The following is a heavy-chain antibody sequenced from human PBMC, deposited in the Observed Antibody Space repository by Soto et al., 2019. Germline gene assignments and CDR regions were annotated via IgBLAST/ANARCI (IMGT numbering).Heavy chain of an antibody. CDR1: GGSFSGYY. CDR2: INHSGST. Sequence: QVQLQQWGAGLLKPSETLSLTCAVYGGSFSGYYWSWIRQPPGKGLEWIGEINHSGSTNYNTSLKSRVTISVDTSKNQFSLKLSSVTAADTAVYYCARAGDIVVVPAAMGWFDPWGQGTLVTVSS. J-gene: IGHJ5*02. CDR3: ARAGDIVVVPAAMGWFDP. D-gene: IGHD2-2*01. V-gene: IGHV4-34*01.